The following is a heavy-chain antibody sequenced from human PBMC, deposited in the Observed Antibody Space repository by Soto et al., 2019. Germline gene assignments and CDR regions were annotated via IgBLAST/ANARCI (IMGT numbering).Heavy chain of an antibody. V-gene: IGHV5-51*01. J-gene: IGHJ4*02. CDR1: GYSFTSYW. CDR2: IYPDDSDT. D-gene: IGHD6-13*01. CDR3: ARPCDSSSWYDY. Sequence: GESLKISCKGSGYSFTSYWIAWVRQIPGKGLELMGIIYPDDSDTRYRPSCQGQVTISADKSISTDYLQWSSLKASDTAMYYCARPCDSSSWYDYWGQGTLVTVSS.